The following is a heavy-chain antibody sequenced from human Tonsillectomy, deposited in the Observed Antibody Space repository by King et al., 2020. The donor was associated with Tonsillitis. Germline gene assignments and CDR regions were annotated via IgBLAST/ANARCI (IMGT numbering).Heavy chain of an antibody. V-gene: IGHV5-10-1*03. CDR1: GYSFTTYW. CDR3: ARHNPDHYYDTGGYPRGIQH. Sequence: DVQLVESGAEVKKPGESLKISCYGSGYSFTTYWISWVRQMPGKGLEWMGRIDPSDSYTNYSPSFQGHVTISADKSISTAYLQWSSLKASDTAMYYCARHNPDHYYDTGGYPRGIQHWGQGTLVTVSS. CDR2: IDPSDSYT. D-gene: IGHD3-22*01. J-gene: IGHJ1*01.